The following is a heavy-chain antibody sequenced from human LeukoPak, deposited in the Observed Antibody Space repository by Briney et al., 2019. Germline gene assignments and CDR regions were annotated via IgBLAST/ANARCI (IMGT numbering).Heavy chain of an antibody. CDR1: GFTFSSYS. CDR2: IKEDGSAR. Sequence: GGSLRLSCAASGFTFSSYSMNWVRQAPGKGLEWVANIKEDGSARYYVDSVKGRFTISRDNPKNSLYLQMGSLRADDTAMYYCARDPRDDHNSLDYWGQGTQVTVSS. J-gene: IGHJ4*02. V-gene: IGHV3-7*03. D-gene: IGHD5-24*01. CDR3: ARDPRDDHNSLDY.